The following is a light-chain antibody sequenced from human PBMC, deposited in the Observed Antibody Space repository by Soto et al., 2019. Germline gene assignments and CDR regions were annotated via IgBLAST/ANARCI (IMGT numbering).Light chain of an antibody. CDR2: GAS. J-gene: IGKJ1*01. CDR1: QSFTSNY. V-gene: IGKV3D-20*02. Sequence: IVMTQSPDTLSVSPGERATLSCRASQSFTSNYLAWYQQKPGQAPRLLIYGASTRATGIPDRFSGSGSGTDFTLTISSLEPEDFAVYYCQQRSNWSWTFGQGTKVDI. CDR3: QQRSNWSWT.